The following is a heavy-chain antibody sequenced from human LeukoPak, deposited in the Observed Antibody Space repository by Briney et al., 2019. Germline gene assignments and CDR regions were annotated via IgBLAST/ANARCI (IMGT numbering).Heavy chain of an antibody. D-gene: IGHD3-3*01. J-gene: IGHJ6*03. CDR2: ISSSGSTI. Sequence: GGSLRLSCAASGFTFSSYEMNWVRQAPGKGLELVSYISSSGSTIYYADSVKGRFTISRDNAKNSLYLQMNSLRAEDTAVYYCASLNYDFWSGYPNYYYYYMDVWVKGTTVTVSS. V-gene: IGHV3-48*03. CDR3: ASLNYDFWSGYPNYYYYYMDV. CDR1: GFTFSSYE.